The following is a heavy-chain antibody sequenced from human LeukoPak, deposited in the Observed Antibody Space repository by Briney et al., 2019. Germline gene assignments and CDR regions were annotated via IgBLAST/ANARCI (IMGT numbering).Heavy chain of an antibody. V-gene: IGHV1-2*02. D-gene: IGHD4-17*01. Sequence: ASVRVSCKASGYTFSGYYMHWVRQAPGKGLEWMGWINPNSGGTNYAETVQGRVTMTRDKSKSTAYMELSSLRSDDTAVYYCARATLPRSDDYAFDYWGQGTLVTVSS. CDR3: ARATLPRSDDYAFDY. J-gene: IGHJ4*02. CDR1: GYTFSGYY. CDR2: INPNSGGT.